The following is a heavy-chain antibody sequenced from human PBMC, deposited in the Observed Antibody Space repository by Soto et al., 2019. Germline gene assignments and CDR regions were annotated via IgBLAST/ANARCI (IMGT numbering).Heavy chain of an antibody. CDR3: ARGGALRRTLVDH. CDR2: IYSSGSPI. V-gene: IGHV3-48*02. Sequence: PGGSLRLSCVTSGFTFSDYTMSWVRQAPGKGLVWLSYIYSSGSPIYYADSVKGRFTISRDNDKSILYLQMSSLRDEDTAVYYCARGGALRRTLVDHWGQGTLVTVSS. J-gene: IGHJ4*02. CDR1: GFTFSDYT. D-gene: IGHD2-8*02.